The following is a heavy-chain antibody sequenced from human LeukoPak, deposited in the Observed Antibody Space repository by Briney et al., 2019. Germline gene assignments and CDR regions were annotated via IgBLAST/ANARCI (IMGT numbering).Heavy chain of an antibody. CDR1: GFSFSIYG. V-gene: IGHV3-33*01. D-gene: IGHD3-10*01. J-gene: IGHJ4*02. CDR2: TWYDGSNK. CDR3: ARDLSGSYMSDY. Sequence: GGSLRLSCATSGFSFSIYGMHWVRQAQGKGLEWVALTWYDGSNKNYADSVKGRFTISRDNSKNTLYLQMNSLRGEDTAVYYCARDLSGSYMSDYWGQGTLVTVSS.